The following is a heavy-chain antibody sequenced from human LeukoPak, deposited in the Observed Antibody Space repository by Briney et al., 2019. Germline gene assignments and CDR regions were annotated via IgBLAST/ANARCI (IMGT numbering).Heavy chain of an antibody. CDR2: IYPGDSDT. J-gene: IGHJ6*02. V-gene: IGHV5-51*01. CDR1: GYSFTSYW. Sequence: GESLQISCKGSGYSFTSYWIGWVRQMPGKGLEGMGIIYPGDSDTRYSPSFQGQVTISADKSISTAYLQWSSLKASDTAMYYCARLSSWYSYYYYYGMDVWGQGTTVTVSS. CDR3: ARLSSWYSYYYYYGMDV. D-gene: IGHD6-13*01.